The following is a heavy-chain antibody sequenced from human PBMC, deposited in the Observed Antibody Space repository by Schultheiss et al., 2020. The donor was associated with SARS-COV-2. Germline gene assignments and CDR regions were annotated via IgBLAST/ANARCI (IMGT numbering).Heavy chain of an antibody. D-gene: IGHD1-26*01. CDR1: GGSISSYY. J-gene: IGHJ4*02. Sequence: SQTLSLTCTVSGGSISSYYWSWIRQPTGKGLEWIGYIYYSGSTNYNPSLKSRVTISVDTSKNQFSLKLSSVNAADTAVYYCARGTWELGKFDYWGQGTLVTVSS. CDR3: ARGTWELGKFDY. V-gene: IGHV4-59*01. CDR2: IYYSGST.